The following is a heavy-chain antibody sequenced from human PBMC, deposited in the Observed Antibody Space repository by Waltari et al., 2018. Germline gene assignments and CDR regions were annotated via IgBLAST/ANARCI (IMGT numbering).Heavy chain of an antibody. Sequence: QVQLVESGGGVVQPGRSLRLYCPASGFTFGSYAMHWVRQAPGKGLEWVAVISYDGSNKYYADSVKGRFTISRDNSKNTLYLQMNSLRAEDTAVYYCARALGDSGYDWGQGTLVTVSS. D-gene: IGHD5-12*01. CDR1: GFTFGSYA. CDR2: ISYDGSNK. J-gene: IGHJ4*02. V-gene: IGHV3-30-3*01. CDR3: ARALGDSGYD.